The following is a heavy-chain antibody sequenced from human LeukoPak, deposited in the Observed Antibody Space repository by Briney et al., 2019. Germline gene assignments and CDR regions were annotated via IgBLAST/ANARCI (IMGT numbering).Heavy chain of an antibody. CDR2: ISAYNGHT. J-gene: IGHJ4*02. CDR1: GYTFTNYG. D-gene: IGHD3-22*01. CDR3: ARDYNSSGYYYHLVDCGY. V-gene: IGHV1-18*01. Sequence: ASVKVSCKASGYTFTNYGISWVRQAPGQGLEWMGWISAYNGHTNYAQKLQGRVTMTTDTSTSTAYMELRSLRSDDTAVYYCARDYNSSGYYYHLVDCGYWGPGTLVTVSS.